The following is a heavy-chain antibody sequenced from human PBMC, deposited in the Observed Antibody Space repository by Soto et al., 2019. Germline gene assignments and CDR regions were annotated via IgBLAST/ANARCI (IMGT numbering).Heavy chain of an antibody. J-gene: IGHJ4*02. CDR2: INSDGSST. D-gene: IGHD6-13*01. CDR1: GFSFSSYW. Sequence: PGGSLRFSCAASGFSFSSYWMHWVCQAPGKGLVWVSRINSDGSSTSYADSVKGRFTISRDNAKNTLYLQMNSLRAEDTAVYYWASTSSRPARYYFDYWGQGTLVTVPS. V-gene: IGHV3-74*01. CDR3: ASTSSRPARYYFDY.